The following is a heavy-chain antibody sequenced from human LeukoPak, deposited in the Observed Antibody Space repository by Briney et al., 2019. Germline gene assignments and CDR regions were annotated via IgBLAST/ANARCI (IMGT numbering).Heavy chain of an antibody. D-gene: IGHD3-9*01. J-gene: IGHJ4*02. Sequence: SQTLSLTCTVSGGSISSGSYYWSWLRQPAGKGLEWIGRIYTSGSTNYNPSLKSRVTISVDTSKNQFSLKLSSVTAADTAVYYCARGRVYYDILTGYYDYWGQGTLVTVSS. CDR2: IYTSGST. V-gene: IGHV4-61*02. CDR3: ARGRVYYDILTGYYDY. CDR1: GGSISSGSYY.